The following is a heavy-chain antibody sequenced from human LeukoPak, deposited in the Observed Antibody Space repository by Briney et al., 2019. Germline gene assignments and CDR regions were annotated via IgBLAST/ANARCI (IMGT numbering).Heavy chain of an antibody. CDR1: GFTFSSYA. J-gene: IGHJ4*02. CDR2: VSYDGSDE. V-gene: IGHV3-30*04. CDR3: ARDFTPEWFDIH. Sequence: GGSLRLSCAASGFTFSSYAMHWVRQAPGKGLEWVGVVSYDGSDEYYTDSVKGRFTISRDNSKNTVYLQMNSLRADDTAVYYCARDFTPEWFDIHWGQGTLVTVS. D-gene: IGHD3-3*01.